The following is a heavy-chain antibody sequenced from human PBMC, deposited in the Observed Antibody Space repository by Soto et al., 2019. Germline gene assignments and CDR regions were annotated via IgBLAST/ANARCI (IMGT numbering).Heavy chain of an antibody. Sequence: QVQLVESGGGVVQPGRSLRLSCAASGFTFSSYGMHWVRQAPGKGLEWVAVIWYDGSNKYYADSVKGRFTISRDNSKNTLYLQMNSLRVEDPAVYYCARDQKGYSSGWVDYWGQGTLVTVSS. D-gene: IGHD6-19*01. V-gene: IGHV3-33*01. CDR1: GFTFSSYG. J-gene: IGHJ4*02. CDR3: ARDQKGYSSGWVDY. CDR2: IWYDGSNK.